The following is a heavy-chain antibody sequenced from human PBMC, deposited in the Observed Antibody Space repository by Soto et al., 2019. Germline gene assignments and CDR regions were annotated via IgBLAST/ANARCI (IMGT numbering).Heavy chain of an antibody. J-gene: IGHJ2*01. CDR2: IYWNDDK. D-gene: IGHD6-13*01. CDR1: GFSLSTSGVG. V-gene: IGHV2-5*01. CDR3: AHSPQWQQLEYFDL. Sequence: QITLKESGPTLVKPTQTLTLTCTFSGFSLSTSGVGVGWIRQPPGKALEWLALIYWNDDKRYSPSLKSRLTITKHTSKNQVVLTMTNMDPVDTATYYCAHSPQWQQLEYFDLWGRGTLVTVSS.